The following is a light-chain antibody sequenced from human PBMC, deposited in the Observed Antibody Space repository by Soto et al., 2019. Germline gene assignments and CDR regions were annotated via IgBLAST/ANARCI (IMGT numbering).Light chain of an antibody. CDR2: DAS. CDR1: QSVSSY. Sequence: EIVLTQSPATLSLSPGERATLSCRASQSVSSYLAWYQQKPGQAPRLLIYDASNRATGIPARFSGSGSGTDFTLTISSLEPEDFAVYYCQQRSNWPRTFGKGTK. J-gene: IGKJ1*01. CDR3: QQRSNWPRT. V-gene: IGKV3-11*01.